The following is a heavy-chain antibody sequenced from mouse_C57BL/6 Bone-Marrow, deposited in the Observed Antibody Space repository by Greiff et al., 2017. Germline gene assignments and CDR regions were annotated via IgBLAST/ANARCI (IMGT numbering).Heavy chain of an antibody. CDR3: ARSNYYGSSYTY. Sequence: VQLQESGAELARPGASVKLSCKASGYTFTSYGISWVKQRTGQGLEWIGEIYPRSGNTYYNEKFKGKATLTADKSSSTAYMELRSLTSEDSAVYFCARSNYYGSSYTYWGQGTLVTVSA. J-gene: IGHJ3*01. CDR2: IYPRSGNT. CDR1: GYTFTSYG. D-gene: IGHD1-1*01. V-gene: IGHV1-81*01.